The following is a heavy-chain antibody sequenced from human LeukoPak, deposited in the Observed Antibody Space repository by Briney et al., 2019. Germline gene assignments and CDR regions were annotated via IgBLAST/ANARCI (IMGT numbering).Heavy chain of an antibody. Sequence: ASVKVSCKASGYTFTGYYMHWVRQAPGQGLEWMGWINPNSGGTNYALKFQGRVTMTRDTSISTAYMELSRLRSDDTAVYYCARGDGYKYYFDYWGQGTLVTVSS. CDR1: GYTFTGYY. D-gene: IGHD5-24*01. V-gene: IGHV1-2*02. CDR3: ARGDGYKYYFDY. J-gene: IGHJ4*02. CDR2: INPNSGGT.